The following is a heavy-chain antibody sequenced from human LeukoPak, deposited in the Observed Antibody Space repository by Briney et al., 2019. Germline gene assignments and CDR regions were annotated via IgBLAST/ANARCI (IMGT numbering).Heavy chain of an antibody. CDR1: GFSFSFSN. V-gene: IGHV3-21*03. D-gene: IGHD6-19*01. CDR2: ISSSNGHT. Sequence: GGSLRLFCAASGFSFSFSNMNWVRQAPGKGLEWVSYISSSNGHTYYADSVNGRFTISRDTAKNSLYLQMNSLRVEDTAIYFCARDRDSSGLYGGADLWGQGVLVTVSA. J-gene: IGHJ5*02. CDR3: ARDRDSSGLYGGADL.